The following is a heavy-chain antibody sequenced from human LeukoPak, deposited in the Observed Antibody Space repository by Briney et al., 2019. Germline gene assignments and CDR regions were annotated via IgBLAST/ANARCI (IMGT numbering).Heavy chain of an antibody. Sequence: ASVKVSCKASGGTFISYAISWVRQAPGQGLEWMGGIIPIFGTANYAQKFQGRVTITADESTSTAYMELSSLRSEDTAVYYCARALYSGYDYYYYYYGMDVWGQGTTVTVSS. J-gene: IGHJ6*02. CDR2: IIPIFGTA. CDR1: GGTFISYA. D-gene: IGHD5-12*01. CDR3: ARALYSGYDYYYYYYGMDV. V-gene: IGHV1-69*13.